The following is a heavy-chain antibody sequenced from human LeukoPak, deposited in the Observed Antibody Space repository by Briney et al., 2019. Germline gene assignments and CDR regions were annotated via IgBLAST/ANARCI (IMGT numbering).Heavy chain of an antibody. Sequence: SETLSLTCTVSGGSISSSSYYWGWIRQPPGKGLEWIGSIYYSGSTNYNPSLKSRVTISVDTSKNQFSSKLSSVTAADTAVYYCARTYYDFWSGLYYYYMDVWGKGTTVTVSS. J-gene: IGHJ6*03. CDR2: IYYSGST. D-gene: IGHD3-3*01. CDR3: ARTYYDFWSGLYYYYMDV. CDR1: GGSISSSSYY. V-gene: IGHV4-39*07.